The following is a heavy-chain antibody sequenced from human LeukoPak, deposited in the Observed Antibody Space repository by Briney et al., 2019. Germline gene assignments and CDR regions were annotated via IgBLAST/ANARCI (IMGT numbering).Heavy chain of an antibody. CDR3: AKEGLGGYYMDV. V-gene: IGHV3-23*01. CDR2: ISGSGGST. J-gene: IGHJ6*03. D-gene: IGHD3-16*01. CDR1: GFTFSSYG. Sequence: GGTLRLSCAASGFTFSSYGMSWVRQAPGKGLEWVSAISGSGGSTYYADSVKGRFTISRDNSKNTLYLQMNSLRAEDTAVYYCAKEGLGGYYMDVWGKGTTVTVSS.